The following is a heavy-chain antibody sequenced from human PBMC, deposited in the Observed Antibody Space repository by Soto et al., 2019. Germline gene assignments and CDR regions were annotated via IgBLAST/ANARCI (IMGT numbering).Heavy chain of an antibody. V-gene: IGHV3-23*01. CDR1: GFTFSSYA. J-gene: IGHJ4*02. D-gene: IGHD3-22*01. Sequence: GGSLRPSCAASGFTFSSYAMSWVRKAPGKGLEWVSAISGSGGSTYYADSVKGRFTISRDNSKNTLYLQMNSLRAEDTAVYYWANAITMIVVALDYWGQGTLVTVSS. CDR2: ISGSGGST. CDR3: ANAITMIVVALDY.